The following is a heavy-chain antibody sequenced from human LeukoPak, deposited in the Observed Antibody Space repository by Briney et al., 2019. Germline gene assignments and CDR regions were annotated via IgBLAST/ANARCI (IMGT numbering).Heavy chain of an antibody. J-gene: IGHJ6*02. CDR1: GFTFSSYG. CDR3: ARAGYSGYERNYYGMDV. CDR2: IWYDGSNK. Sequence: GGSLRLSCAASGFTFSSYGMHWVRQAPGKGLEWVAVIWYDGSNKYYADSVKGRFTISRDNSKNTLYLQMNSLRAEDTAVYYCARAGYSGYERNYYGMDVWGQGTTVTVSS. V-gene: IGHV3-33*01. D-gene: IGHD5-12*01.